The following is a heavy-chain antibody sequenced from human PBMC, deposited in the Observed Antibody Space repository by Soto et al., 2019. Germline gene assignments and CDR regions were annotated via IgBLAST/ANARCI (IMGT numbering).Heavy chain of an antibody. Sequence: EVQLVESGGGLVQPGGSLKLACLASGFPLSDSAIHWVRKASGKGLEWVGRIRSKTNNYATTYGAPVRGRFTLSRDDSKNTAYLQMNNLESEDAAVYYGTRHAGGQVERSFYYYFMDVWGKGTTVSV. CDR3: TRHAGGQVERSFYYYFMDV. D-gene: IGHD2-15*01. CDR2: IRSKTNNYAT. V-gene: IGHV3-73*01. CDR1: GFPLSDSA. J-gene: IGHJ6*03.